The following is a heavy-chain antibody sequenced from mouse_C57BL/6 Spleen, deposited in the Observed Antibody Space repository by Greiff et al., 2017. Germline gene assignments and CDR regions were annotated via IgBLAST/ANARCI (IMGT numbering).Heavy chain of an antibody. CDR3: TTLSFGAY. Sequence: VQLQQSGAELVRPGASVKLSCTASGFNIKDDYMHWVKQRPEQGLEWIGWIDPENGDTEYASKFQGKATITADTSSNTAYRQLSSLTSEDTGVYYCTTLSFGAYWGQGTLVTVSA. J-gene: IGHJ3*01. CDR1: GFNIKDDY. V-gene: IGHV14-4*01. CDR2: IDPENGDT.